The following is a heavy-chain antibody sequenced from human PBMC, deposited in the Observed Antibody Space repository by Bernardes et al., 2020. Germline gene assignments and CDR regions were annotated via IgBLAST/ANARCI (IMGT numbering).Heavy chain of an antibody. CDR2: IYPGDSDT. V-gene: IGHV5-51*01. CDR1: GYSFTNYW. J-gene: IGHJ4*02. CDR3: ARRDFYGMGYFDY. Sequence: GEALKISCKGSGYSFTNYWIGWVRQMPGKGLEWMGIIYPGDSDTRYSPSFQGQVTISADKSISTAYLQWSSLKASDTAMFYCARRDFYGMGYFDYWGQGTLVTVSA. D-gene: IGHD4-17*01.